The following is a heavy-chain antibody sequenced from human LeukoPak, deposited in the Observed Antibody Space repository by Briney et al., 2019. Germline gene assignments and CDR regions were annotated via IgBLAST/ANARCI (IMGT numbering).Heavy chain of an antibody. D-gene: IGHD2-15*01. J-gene: IGHJ4*02. CDR2: ISGSGGST. Sequence: PGGSLRLSCAASGFSFSNYAMSWVRQAPGKGLEWVSAISGSGGSTYYADSVKGRFTISRDNSKNTLYLQMNSLRAEDTAVYYCAKSPPRYCSGGSCYSGWGQGTLVTVSS. CDR3: AKSPPRYCSGGSCYSG. CDR1: GFSFSNYA. V-gene: IGHV3-23*01.